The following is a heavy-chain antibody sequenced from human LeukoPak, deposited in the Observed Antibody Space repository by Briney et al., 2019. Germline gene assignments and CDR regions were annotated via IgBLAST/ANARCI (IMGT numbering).Heavy chain of an antibody. CDR2: IYYSGST. V-gene: IGHV4-59*08. Sequence: SETLSLTCTVSGGSISSYYWSWIRQPPGKGLEWIGYIYYSGSTNYNPSLKSRVTISVHTSKNQFSLKLSSVTAADTAVYYCARFYHYYGMDVWGQGTTVTVSS. CDR3: ARFYHYYGMDV. CDR1: GGSISSYY. J-gene: IGHJ6*02.